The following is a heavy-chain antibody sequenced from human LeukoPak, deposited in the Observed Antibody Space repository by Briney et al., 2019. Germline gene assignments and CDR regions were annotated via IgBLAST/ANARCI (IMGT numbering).Heavy chain of an antibody. CDR1: GYTFTGYY. CDR2: INPNSGGT. V-gene: IGHV1-2*02. Sequence: GASVKVSCKASGYTFTGYYMHWVRQAPGQGLEWMGWINPNSGGTNYAQKFQGRVTMTRNTSISTAYMELSSLRSEDTAVYYCALPQTAYDAFDIWGQGTMVTVSS. D-gene: IGHD2-21*01. J-gene: IGHJ3*02. CDR3: ALPQTAYDAFDI.